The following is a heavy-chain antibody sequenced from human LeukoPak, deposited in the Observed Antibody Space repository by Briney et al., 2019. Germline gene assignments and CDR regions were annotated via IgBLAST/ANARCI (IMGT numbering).Heavy chain of an antibody. Sequence: ASVKVSCKASGYTFTSYYMHWVRQAPGQGLEWMGIINPSGGSTSYAQKFQGRVTMTRDTSTSTVYMELSSLRSEDTAVYYCARAGAVAGTGEYFQHWGQGTLVTVSS. CDR2: INPSGGST. CDR3: ARAGAVAGTGEYFQH. J-gene: IGHJ1*01. V-gene: IGHV1-46*01. D-gene: IGHD6-19*01. CDR1: GYTFTSYY.